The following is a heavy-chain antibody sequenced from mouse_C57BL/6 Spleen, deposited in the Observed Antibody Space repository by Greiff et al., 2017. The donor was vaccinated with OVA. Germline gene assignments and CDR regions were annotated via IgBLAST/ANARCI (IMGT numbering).Heavy chain of an antibody. J-gene: IGHJ1*03. V-gene: IGHV1-55*01. CDR2: IYPGSGST. D-gene: IGHD1-1*01. CDR3: ARRDYGSSYVWYFDV. CDR1: GYTFTSYW. Sequence: VQLQQPGAELVKPGASVQMFCKASGYTFTSYWITWVKQRPGQGLEWIGDIYPGSGSTNYNEKFKSKATLTVDTSSSTAYMQLSSLTSEDSAVYDCARRDYGSSYVWYFDVWGTGTTVTVSS.